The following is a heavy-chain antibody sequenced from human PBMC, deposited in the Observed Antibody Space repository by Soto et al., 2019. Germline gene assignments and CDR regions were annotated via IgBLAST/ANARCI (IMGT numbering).Heavy chain of an antibody. D-gene: IGHD3-22*01. Sequence: GGSLRLSCTVSGFTFSRYAMSWVRQAPGKGLEWVSAISYGGGTTYYADSVKGRFTISRDNSKNTLYLQMNSLRAEDTAVYYCAKNPGYYYDSTGYHFDYWGQGTLVTVSS. V-gene: IGHV3-23*01. CDR3: AKNPGYYYDSTGYHFDY. CDR1: GFTFSRYA. J-gene: IGHJ4*02. CDR2: ISYGGGTT.